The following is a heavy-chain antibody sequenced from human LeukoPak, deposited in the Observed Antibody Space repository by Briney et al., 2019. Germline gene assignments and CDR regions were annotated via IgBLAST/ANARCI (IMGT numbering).Heavy chain of an antibody. CDR3: ARFRFAVTLAY. CDR2: INHSGST. Sequence: SETLSLTCAVYGGSFSGYYWSWIRQPPGKGLEWIGEINHSGSTNYNPSLKSRVTISVDTSKNQFSLKLSSVTAADTAVYYCARFRFAVTLAYSGRGTLVTVSS. CDR1: GGSFSGYY. J-gene: IGHJ4*02. D-gene: IGHD4-11*01. V-gene: IGHV4-34*01.